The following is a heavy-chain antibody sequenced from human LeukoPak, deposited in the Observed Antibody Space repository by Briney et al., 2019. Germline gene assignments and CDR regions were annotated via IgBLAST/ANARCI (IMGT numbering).Heavy chain of an antibody. CDR1: GFTFSSYS. V-gene: IGHV3-48*02. D-gene: IGHD3-22*01. Sequence: GGSLRLSCAASGFTFSSYSMNWVRQAPGKGLEWVSYISSSSSTIYYADSVKSRFTISRDNAKNSLYLQMNSLRDEDTAVYYCAREPTHYYDSSGYYYDAFDIWGQGTMVTVSS. J-gene: IGHJ3*02. CDR3: AREPTHYYDSSGYYYDAFDI. CDR2: ISSSSSTI.